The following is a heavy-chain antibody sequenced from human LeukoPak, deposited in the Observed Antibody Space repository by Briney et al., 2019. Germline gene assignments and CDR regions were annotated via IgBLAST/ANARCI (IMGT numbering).Heavy chain of an antibody. CDR1: GGSISSGGYY. V-gene: IGHV4-31*03. Sequence: SQTLSLTCTVSGGSISSGGYYWSWIRQHPGKGLEWIGYIYYSGSTYYNPSLKSRVTISVDTSKNQFSLKLSSVTAADTAVYYCASSDIVVVPAAPYFDYWGQGTLVTVSS. J-gene: IGHJ4*02. D-gene: IGHD2-2*01. CDR3: ASSDIVVVPAAPYFDY. CDR2: IYYSGST.